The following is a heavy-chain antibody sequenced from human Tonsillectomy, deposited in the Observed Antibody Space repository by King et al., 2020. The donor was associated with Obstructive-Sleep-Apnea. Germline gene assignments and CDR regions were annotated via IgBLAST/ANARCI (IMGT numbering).Heavy chain of an antibody. J-gene: IGHJ4*02. Sequence: TLKESGPALGIPTQTLTLTCSFSVISLSTNGICVNWIRQPPGKALVWLARIDLDYEKYYRTSLRTRLRIYKDYSKNPVVLYKTNVDPGDTVTSYCCNTLRTRLHIYKDTSKNQVFLTMTNVDPVDTATYYCARIPRDGSGSQFDYWGQGTLITVSS. V-gene: IGHV2-70*11. CDR2: IDLDYEK. D-gene: IGHD5-18*01. CDR1: VISLSTNGIC. CDR3: CNTLRTRLHIYKDTSKNQVFLTMTNVDPVDTATYYCARIPRDGSGSQFDY.